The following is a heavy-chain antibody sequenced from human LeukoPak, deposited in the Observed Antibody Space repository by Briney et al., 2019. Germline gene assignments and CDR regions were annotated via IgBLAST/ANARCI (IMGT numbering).Heavy chain of an antibody. V-gene: IGHV3-53*01. CDR2: IYSGGST. CDR3: ARGVGPRGVDWFDP. CDR1: GFTVSSNY. Sequence: PGGSLRLSCAASGFTVSSNYMSWVRQAPGKGLEWVSVIYSGGSTYYADSVKGRFTISRDNSKNTLYLQMNSLRAEDTAVYYCARGVGPRGVDWFDPWGQGTLVTVSS. J-gene: IGHJ5*02. D-gene: IGHD2-15*01.